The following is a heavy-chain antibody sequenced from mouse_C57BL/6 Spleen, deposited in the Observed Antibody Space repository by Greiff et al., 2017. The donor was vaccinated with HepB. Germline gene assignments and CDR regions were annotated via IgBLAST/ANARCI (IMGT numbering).Heavy chain of an antibody. Sequence: EVQVVESGGGLVKPGGSLKLSCAASGFTFSSYAMSWVRQTPEKRLEWVATISDGGSYTYYPDNVKGRFTISRDNAKNNLYLQMSHLKSEDTAMYYCARDQDDYGGYAMDYWGQGTSVTVSS. CDR3: ARDQDDYGGYAMDY. D-gene: IGHD2-4*01. V-gene: IGHV5-4*01. J-gene: IGHJ4*01. CDR2: ISDGGSYT. CDR1: GFTFSSYA.